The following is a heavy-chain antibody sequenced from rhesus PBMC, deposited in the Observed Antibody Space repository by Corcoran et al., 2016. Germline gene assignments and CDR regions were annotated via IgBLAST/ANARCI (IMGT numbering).Heavy chain of an antibody. J-gene: IGHJ4*01. Sequence: QVQLQESGPGLVKPSETLSLTCAVSGGSISSSYYYWSWIRQAPGKGLEWIGYISYSGSTSYNPSLKSRVTISRDTSKNQFSLKLSSVTAADTAVYYCARGAGSWNFDYWGQGVLVTVSS. CDR3: ARGAGSWNFDY. CDR2: ISYSGST. V-gene: IGHV4-122*02. CDR1: GGSISSSYYY. D-gene: IGHD6-25*01.